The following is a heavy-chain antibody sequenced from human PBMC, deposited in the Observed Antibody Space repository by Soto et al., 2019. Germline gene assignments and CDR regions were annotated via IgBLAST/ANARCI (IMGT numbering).Heavy chain of an antibody. Sequence: ASVKVSCKASGYSFTDYHIHWVRQAPGKGLEWLGRINPKSGGTITAQKFQGWVTMTTDTSISTASMELTRLTSDDTAISYCARGDSTDCSNGVCSFFYNHDMDVWGQGTTVTVSS. CDR2: INPKSGGT. D-gene: IGHD2-8*01. CDR1: GYSFTDYH. V-gene: IGHV1-2*04. CDR3: ARGDSTDCSNGVCSFFYNHDMDV. J-gene: IGHJ6*02.